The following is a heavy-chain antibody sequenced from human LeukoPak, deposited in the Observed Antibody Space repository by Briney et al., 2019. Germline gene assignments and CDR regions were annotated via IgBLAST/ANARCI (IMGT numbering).Heavy chain of an antibody. CDR2: INPNSGGT. Sequence: ASVKVSCKASGYTFTDYYMHWVRQAPGQELEWMGWINPNSGGTNYAQKFQGRVTMTRDTSISTAFMELNRLRSDDTAVYYCAREGYCSSTSCYAWFDPWGQGTLVTVSS. CDR3: AREGYCSSTSCYAWFDP. V-gene: IGHV1-2*02. D-gene: IGHD2-2*01. CDR1: GYTFTDYY. J-gene: IGHJ5*02.